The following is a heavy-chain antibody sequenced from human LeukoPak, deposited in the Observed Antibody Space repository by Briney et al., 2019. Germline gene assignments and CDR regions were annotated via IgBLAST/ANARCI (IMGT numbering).Heavy chain of an antibody. Sequence: GGSLRLSCAASGFTFSSYSMNWVRQAPGKGLEWVSSISSSSSYIYYADSVKGRLTISRDNAKNSLYLQMNSLRAEDTAVYYCASMSIAAAGTPTGYWGQGTLVTVSS. D-gene: IGHD6-13*01. J-gene: IGHJ4*02. CDR1: GFTFSSYS. CDR3: ASMSIAAAGTPTGY. V-gene: IGHV3-21*01. CDR2: ISSSSSYI.